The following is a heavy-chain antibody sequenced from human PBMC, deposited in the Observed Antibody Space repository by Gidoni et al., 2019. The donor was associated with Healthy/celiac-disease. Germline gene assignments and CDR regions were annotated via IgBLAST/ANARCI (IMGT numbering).Heavy chain of an antibody. CDR2: INHSVST. Sequence: QVQLQQWGAGLLKPSETLSLTCAVYGGSFSGYYWSWIRQPPGKGLEWIGEINHSVSTNYNPSLKSRFTISVDTSKNQFSLKLSSVTAADTAVYSCARAPYYYGSGSFDPWGQGTLVTVSS. D-gene: IGHD3-10*01. J-gene: IGHJ5*02. V-gene: IGHV4-34*01. CDR3: ARAPYYYGSGSFDP. CDR1: GGSFSGYY.